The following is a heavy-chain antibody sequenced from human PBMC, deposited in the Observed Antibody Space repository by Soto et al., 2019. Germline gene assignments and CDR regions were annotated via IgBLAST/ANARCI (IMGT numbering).Heavy chain of an antibody. D-gene: IGHD3-9*01. V-gene: IGHV4-30-2*01. Sequence: SETLSLTCTVSGGSITTAGYSWSWIRQPPGKALEWIGYVYHTGNAYPKPSLKSRVTISLDRSKNQFSLKMTSVTAADTAVYYCARAAYRSLWFLSHWAQGTLVTVSS. J-gene: IGHJ4*02. CDR1: GGSITTAGYS. CDR3: ARAAYRSLWFLSH. CDR2: VYHTGNA.